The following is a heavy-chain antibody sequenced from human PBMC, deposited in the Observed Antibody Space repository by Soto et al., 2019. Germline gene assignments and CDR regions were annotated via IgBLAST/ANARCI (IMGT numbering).Heavy chain of an antibody. CDR3: ARGRVTSGTYYMDV. V-gene: IGHV3-66*01. Sequence: TGGSLRLCCATSGFSVSDSYLSWVRQAPGKGLEWVSVIYAAGHTYYPDSVKGRFVISRDKSENTVYLQMNSLRAEDTAMYYCARGRVTSGTYYMDVWGKGTTVTVSS. J-gene: IGHJ6*04. CDR2: IYAAGHT. D-gene: IGHD4-4*01. CDR1: GFSVSDSY.